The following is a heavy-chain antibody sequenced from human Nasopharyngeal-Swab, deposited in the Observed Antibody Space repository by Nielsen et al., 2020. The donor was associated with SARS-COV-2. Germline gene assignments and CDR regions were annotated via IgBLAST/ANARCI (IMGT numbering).Heavy chain of an antibody. J-gene: IGHJ6*02. D-gene: IGHD3-10*01. Sequence: ASVKVSCKASGYTFTSYGISWVRQAPGQGLEWMGWISAYNGNTNYAQKLQGRVTMTTDTSTSTAYMELRSLRSDDTAVYYCARDEGITMVRGVIIPYCYGMDVWGQGTTVTVSS. CDR1: GYTFTSYG. CDR2: ISAYNGNT. CDR3: ARDEGITMVRGVIIPYCYGMDV. V-gene: IGHV1-18*01.